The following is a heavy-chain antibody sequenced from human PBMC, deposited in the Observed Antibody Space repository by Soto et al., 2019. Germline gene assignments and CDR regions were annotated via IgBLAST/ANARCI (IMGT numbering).Heavy chain of an antibody. CDR3: AKCTLTVSYYYYYMDV. CDR2: ISGSGGST. D-gene: IGHD4-17*01. J-gene: IGHJ6*03. CDR1: GFTFSSYA. V-gene: IGHV3-23*01. Sequence: GGFLRLSCAASGFTFSSYAMSWVRQAPGKGLEWVSAISGSGGSTYYADSVKGRFTISRDNSKNTLYLQMNSLRAEDTAVYYCAKCTLTVSYYYYYMDVWGKGTTVTVSS.